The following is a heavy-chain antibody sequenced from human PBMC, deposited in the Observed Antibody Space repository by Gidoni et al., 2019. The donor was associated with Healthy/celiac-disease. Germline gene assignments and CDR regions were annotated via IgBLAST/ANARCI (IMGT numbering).Heavy chain of an antibody. CDR2: INHSGRT. CDR1: GGSFSGYY. V-gene: IGHV4-34*01. D-gene: IGHD3-22*01. Sequence: QVQLQQWGAGLLKPSETLSLTCAVYGGSFSGYYWSWIRQPPGKGLEWIGEINHSGRTNHNPSLKSRVTISVDTSKNQFSLKLSSVTAADTAVYYCASLVVATPWGQGTLVTVSS. J-gene: IGHJ5*02. CDR3: ASLVVATP.